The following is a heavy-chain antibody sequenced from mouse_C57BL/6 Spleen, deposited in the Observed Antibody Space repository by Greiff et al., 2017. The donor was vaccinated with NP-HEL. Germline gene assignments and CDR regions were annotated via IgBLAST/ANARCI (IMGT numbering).Heavy chain of an antibody. D-gene: IGHD1-1*01. J-gene: IGHJ2*01. CDR3: AREIYSYGSRNLFDY. Sequence: EVQLQQSVAELVRPGASVKLSCTASGFNIKNNYMHWVKQRPEQGLEWIGRIDPANGYPKYDPKFQGKATITEDTSSHTAYLQLSSLTSQDTAIYYFAREIYSYGSRNLFDYWGQGTTLSVSS. CDR1: GFNIKNNY. CDR2: IDPANGYP. V-gene: IGHV14-3*01.